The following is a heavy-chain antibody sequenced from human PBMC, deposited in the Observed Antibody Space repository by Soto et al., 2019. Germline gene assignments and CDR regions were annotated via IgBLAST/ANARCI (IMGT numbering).Heavy chain of an antibody. CDR3: AREPLT. Sequence: SVTLSLTCTVTGVSISSRGYYWNWIRQHPGKGLEWIGYIYYSGSTYYNPSLKSRVTISVDTSKNQFSLKLSSVTAADTAVYYCAREPLTWGQGTLVTVS. V-gene: IGHV4-31*03. CDR1: GVSISSRGYY. CDR2: IYYSGST. J-gene: IGHJ4*02.